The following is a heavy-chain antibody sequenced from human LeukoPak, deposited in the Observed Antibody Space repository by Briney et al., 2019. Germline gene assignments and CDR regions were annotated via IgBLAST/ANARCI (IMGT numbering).Heavy chain of an antibody. CDR2: IYYSGST. CDR1: GSISGYY. CDR3: ARMASNAFDI. D-gene: IGHD5-24*01. Sequence: SETLSLTCTVSGSISGYYWSWIRQPPGKGLEWIGYIYYSGSTNYNPSLKSRVTISVDTSKNQFSLKLSSVTAADTAVYYCARMASNAFDIWGQGTMVTVSS. J-gene: IGHJ3*02. V-gene: IGHV4-59*08.